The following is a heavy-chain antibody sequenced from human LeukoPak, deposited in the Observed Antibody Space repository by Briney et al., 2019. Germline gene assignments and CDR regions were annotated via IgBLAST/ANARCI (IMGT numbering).Heavy chain of an antibody. CDR1: TFSFSTYW. CDR3: ARWGYSSSWYYIDY. Sequence: GGSLRLSCAASTFSFSTYWMTWVRQAPGKGLEWVANIKQDGSEKSYVDSVKGRFTISRDNAKNSLYLQMNSLRAEDTAVYYCARWGYSSSWYYIDYWGQGTLVTASS. J-gene: IGHJ4*02. D-gene: IGHD6-13*01. CDR2: IKQDGSEK. V-gene: IGHV3-7*04.